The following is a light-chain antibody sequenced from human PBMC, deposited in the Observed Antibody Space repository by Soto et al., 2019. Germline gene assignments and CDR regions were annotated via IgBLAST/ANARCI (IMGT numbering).Light chain of an antibody. CDR3: QHYNSYSEA. CDR2: EVS. CDR1: QSLLHSDGKTY. Sequence: ILMTQTPLSLSIIPGQTASISCKSSQSLLHSDGKTYFYWYVQKAGQAPQPLIYEVSNRFSGVPSRFSGSGSGTEFTLTISSLQPDDFATYYCQHYNSYSEAFGQGTKVDIK. J-gene: IGKJ1*01. V-gene: IGKV2D-29*01.